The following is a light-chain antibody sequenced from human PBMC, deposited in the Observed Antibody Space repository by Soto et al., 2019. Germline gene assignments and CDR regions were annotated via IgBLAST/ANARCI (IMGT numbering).Light chain of an antibody. CDR3: NQYNQWPQWT. V-gene: IGKV3-15*01. CDR1: QGVRNN. J-gene: IGKJ1*01. CDR2: GAS. Sequence: EVVMTQSPVTLSVSPGESATLSCRASQGVRNNLAWYQQRPGQAPRLLIYGASTRAAGIPARFSGSGSETEFTHTNRSLQSEDFAVYYCNQYNQWPQWTFGQGNKVEI.